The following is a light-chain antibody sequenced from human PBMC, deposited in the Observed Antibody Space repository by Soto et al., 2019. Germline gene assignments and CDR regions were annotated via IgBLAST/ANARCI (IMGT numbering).Light chain of an antibody. J-gene: IGKJ1*01. CDR2: KAS. V-gene: IGKV1-5*03. Sequence: DMQMTQSPSILSGSVGERVIMTFLVSQTISSWLAWYQQKPGKAPKLLIYKASTLKSGVPSRFSGSGSGTEFTLTISSLQPDDFATYYCQHYNSYSEAFGQGPKVDI. CDR1: QTISSW. CDR3: QHYNSYSEA.